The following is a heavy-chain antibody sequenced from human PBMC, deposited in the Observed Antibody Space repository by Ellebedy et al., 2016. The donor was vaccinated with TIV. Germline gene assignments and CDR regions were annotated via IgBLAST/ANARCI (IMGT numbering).Heavy chain of an antibody. D-gene: IGHD2-15*01. Sequence: GESLKISXAAPGFTFSDYYMSWIRQAPGKGLEWVSYISSSSSYTNYADSVKGRFTISRDNAKNSLYLQMNSLRAEDTAVYYCAKGLVVAATDGMDVWGQGTTVTVSS. CDR1: GFTFSDYY. J-gene: IGHJ6*02. V-gene: IGHV3-11*06. CDR2: ISSSSSYT. CDR3: AKGLVVAATDGMDV.